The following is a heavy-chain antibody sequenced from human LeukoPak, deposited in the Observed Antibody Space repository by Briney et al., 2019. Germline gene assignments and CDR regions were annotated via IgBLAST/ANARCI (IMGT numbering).Heavy chain of an antibody. J-gene: IGHJ4*02. D-gene: IGHD4-17*01. CDR1: GYSISTSYY. CDR3: ARAGYGDSDFDY. V-gene: IGHV4-38-2*02. CDR2: IYHSGNT. Sequence: SETLSLTCTVSGYSISTSYYWGWIRQPPGKGLELIGSIYHSGNTYYNPSLKSRVTISVDTSKNQFSLKLNSVTAADTAVYYCARAGYGDSDFDYWGQGTLVTVSS.